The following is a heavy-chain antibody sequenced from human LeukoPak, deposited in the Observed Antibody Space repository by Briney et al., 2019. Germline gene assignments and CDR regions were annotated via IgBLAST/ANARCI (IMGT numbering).Heavy chain of an antibody. CDR1: GGTFSSYA. Sequence: GASVKVSCKASGGTFSSYAISWVRQAPGQGLEWMGGIIPIFGTANYAQKFQGRVTITADKSTSTAYMELSSLRSEDTAVYYCAKDVAYGSDYWSQGTLVTVSS. J-gene: IGHJ4*02. V-gene: IGHV1-69*06. D-gene: IGHD3-10*01. CDR3: AKDVAYGSDY. CDR2: IIPIFGTA.